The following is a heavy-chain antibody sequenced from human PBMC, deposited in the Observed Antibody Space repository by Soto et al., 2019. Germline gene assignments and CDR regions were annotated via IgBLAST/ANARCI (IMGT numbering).Heavy chain of an antibody. J-gene: IGHJ3*02. D-gene: IGHD6-6*01. V-gene: IGHV3-23*01. CDR2: ISGSGGST. CDR3: AKDFARGSSYRGDAFDI. CDR1: GFTFSSYA. Sequence: EVQLLESGGGLVQPGGSLRLSCAASGFTFSSYAMSWVRQAPGKGLEWVSAISGSGGSTYYADSVKGRFTISRDNSKNTLYLQMNSLRAEDTAVYYCAKDFARGSSYRGDAFDIWGQGTMVTVSS.